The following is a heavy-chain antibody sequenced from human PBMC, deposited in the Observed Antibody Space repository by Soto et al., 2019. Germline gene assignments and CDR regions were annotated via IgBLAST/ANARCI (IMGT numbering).Heavy chain of an antibody. Sequence: GGSLRLSCEASGFSFRDYAMNWVRQVPGKGLEWVSVIRGNGNDARLADSVKGRFTISRDNSKNTLYLKLNSLRGHDKAVHYCGTERGGGGRSVCDFWGQGTLVTVSS. V-gene: IGHV3-23*01. CDR2: IRGNGNDA. CDR1: GFSFRDYA. J-gene: IGHJ4*02. D-gene: IGHD6-19*01. CDR3: GTERGGGGRSVCDF.